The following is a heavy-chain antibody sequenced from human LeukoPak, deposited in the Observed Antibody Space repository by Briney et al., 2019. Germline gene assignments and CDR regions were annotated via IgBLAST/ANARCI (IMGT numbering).Heavy chain of an antibody. CDR2: IYTSGST. J-gene: IGHJ4*02. Sequence: SETLSLTCAVYGGSFSGYYWSWIRQPAGKGLEWIGRIYTSGSTNYNPSLKSRVTMSVDTSKNQFSLKLSSVTAADTAVYYCAGGYYDSSGYLFDYWGQGTLVTVSS. D-gene: IGHD3-22*01. V-gene: IGHV4-59*10. CDR3: AGGYYDSSGYLFDY. CDR1: GGSFSGYY.